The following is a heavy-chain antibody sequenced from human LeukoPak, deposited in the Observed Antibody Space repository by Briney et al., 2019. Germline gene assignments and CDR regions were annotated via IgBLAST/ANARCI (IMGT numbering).Heavy chain of an antibody. CDR1: GGSISSGTYY. CDR3: VREGNEGRTLLQH. D-gene: IGHD3-10*01. CDR2: IYYSGST. J-gene: IGHJ1*01. Sequence: KPSETLSLTCNVSGGSISSGTYYWSWIRQPPGKGLEWIGYIYYSGSTYYNPSLKSRVTISIDTSKNQFSLKLNSVTAADTAVYYCVREGNEGRTLLQHWGQGTLVTVSS. V-gene: IGHV4-30-4*01.